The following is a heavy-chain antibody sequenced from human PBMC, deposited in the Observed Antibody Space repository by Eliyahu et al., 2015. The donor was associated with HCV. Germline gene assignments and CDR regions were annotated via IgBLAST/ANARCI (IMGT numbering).Heavy chain of an antibody. V-gene: IGHV6-1*01. CDR2: TYHRSTWYN. CDR3: ARGFSSSHRMDV. J-gene: IGHJ6*02. D-gene: IGHD6-13*01. Sequence: TYHRSTWYNDYAVSVRSRISISPDTSKNQLSLHLNSVTPEDTAVYYCARGFSSSHRMDVWGQGTTVTVSS.